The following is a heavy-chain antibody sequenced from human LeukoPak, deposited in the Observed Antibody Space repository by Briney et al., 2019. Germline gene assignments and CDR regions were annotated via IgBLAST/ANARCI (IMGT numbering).Heavy chain of an antibody. D-gene: IGHD3-22*01. CDR1: GGSISSSSSYY. CDR3: ARRPGVRGYSGLVYFQY. CDR2: IYYSGST. J-gene: IGHJ1*01. V-gene: IGHV4-39*01. Sequence: SETLSLTCTVSGGSISSSSSYYWGWIRQPPGKGLEWIGSIYYSGSTYYNPSLKSRVTISVDTSKNQFSLKVNSVTAADTAVYYCARRPGVRGYSGLVYFQYWGQGTLVIVSS.